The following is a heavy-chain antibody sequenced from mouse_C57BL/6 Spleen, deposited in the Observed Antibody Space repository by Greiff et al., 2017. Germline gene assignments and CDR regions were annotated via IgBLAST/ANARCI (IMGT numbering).Heavy chain of an antibody. V-gene: IGHV5-4*01. J-gene: IGHJ2*01. CDR3: ARDYDGY. D-gene: IGHD2-12*01. CDR1: GFTFSSYA. CDR2: ISDGGSYT. Sequence: EVQLQESGGGLVKPGGSLKLSCAASGFTFSSYAMSWVRQTPEKRLEWVATISDGGSYTYYPDIVKGRFTISRDNAKNNLYLQMSHLKSEDTAMYYCARDYDGYWGQGTTLTVSS.